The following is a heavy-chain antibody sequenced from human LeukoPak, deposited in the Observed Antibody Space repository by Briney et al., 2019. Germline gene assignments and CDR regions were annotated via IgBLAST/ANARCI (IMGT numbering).Heavy chain of an antibody. Sequence: QPGGSLRLSCAASGFTFDDYAMHWVRQAPGKGLEWVSLISGDGGSTYYADSVRGRFTISRDNSKNSLYLQMNSLRTEDTALYYCAKDDCSGGSCYSVFDYWGQGTLVTVSP. CDR2: ISGDGGST. CDR1: GFTFDDYA. J-gene: IGHJ4*02. CDR3: AKDDCSGGSCYSVFDY. D-gene: IGHD2-15*01. V-gene: IGHV3-43*02.